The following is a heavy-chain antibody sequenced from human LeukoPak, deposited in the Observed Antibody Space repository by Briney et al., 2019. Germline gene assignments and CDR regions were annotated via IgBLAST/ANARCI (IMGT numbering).Heavy chain of an antibody. CDR1: GYTFTSYD. Sequence: ASVKVSCKASGYTFTSYDINWVRQATGQGLEWMGWMNPISGNTGYAQKFQGRVTMTRNTSISTAYMELSSLRSEDTAVYYCASNAGGYSSGWYIFGPTSRDWFDPWGQGTLVTVSS. D-gene: IGHD6-13*01. J-gene: IGHJ5*02. CDR2: MNPISGNT. CDR3: ASNAGGYSSGWYIFGPTSRDWFDP. V-gene: IGHV1-8*01.